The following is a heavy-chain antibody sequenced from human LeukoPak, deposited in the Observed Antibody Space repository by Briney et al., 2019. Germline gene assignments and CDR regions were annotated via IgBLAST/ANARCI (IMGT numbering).Heavy chain of an antibody. V-gene: IGHV3-48*01. CDR2: ISSSSTI. J-gene: IGHJ3*02. D-gene: IGHD6-13*01. CDR3: ASRTPYSSSWYGGSHAFDI. CDR1: GFTFSSYS. Sequence: PGGSLRLSCAASGFTFSSYSMNWVRQAPGKGLGWVSYISSSSTIYYADSVKGRFTISRDNAKNSLYLQMNSLRAEDTAVYYCASRTPYSSSWYGGSHAFDIWGQGTMVTVSS.